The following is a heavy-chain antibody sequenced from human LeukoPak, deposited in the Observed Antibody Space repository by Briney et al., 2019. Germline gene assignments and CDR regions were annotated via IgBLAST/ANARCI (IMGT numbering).Heavy chain of an antibody. CDR3: ARGFVLGAAKNYFDY. CDR1: GFTFTNYA. Sequence: GGSLRLSCAASGFTFTNYALHWVRQAPGKGLEWVAVISYDGTNRYYADSVKGRFTISRDNSKNTLSLQMNSLRAEDTALYYCARGFVLGAAKNYFDYWGQGALVTVSS. J-gene: IGHJ4*02. D-gene: IGHD2-21*02. V-gene: IGHV3-30-3*01. CDR2: ISYDGTNR.